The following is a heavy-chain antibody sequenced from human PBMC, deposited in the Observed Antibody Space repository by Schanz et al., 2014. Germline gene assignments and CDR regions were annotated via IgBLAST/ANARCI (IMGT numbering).Heavy chain of an antibody. CDR1: GFAFSSYG. Sequence: DVQLLESGGGLVQPGGSLRLSCLASGFAFSSYGMNWLRQAPGKGLEWVSYISSSSSTRYYADSVKGRFTISRDNAKNSLFLQMNSLRAEDTAVYYCTRDVRLDRRGNWFDPWGQGTLVTVSS. CDR3: TRDVRLDRRGNWFDP. D-gene: IGHD1-1*01. J-gene: IGHJ5*02. V-gene: IGHV3-48*01. CDR2: ISSSSSTR.